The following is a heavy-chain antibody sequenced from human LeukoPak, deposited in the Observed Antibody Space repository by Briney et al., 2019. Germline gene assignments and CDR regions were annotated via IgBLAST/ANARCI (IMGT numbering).Heavy chain of an antibody. CDR3: AREDCSSTSCYFHYYYGMDV. Sequence: GASVKVSCKASGYTFTGYYMHWVRQAPGQGLEWMGRINPNSGGTNYAQKFQGRVTMTRDTSISTAYMELSRLRSDDTAVYYCAREDCSSTSCYFHYYYGMDVWGQGTTVTVSS. V-gene: IGHV1-2*06. D-gene: IGHD2-2*01. CDR1: GYTFTGYY. J-gene: IGHJ6*02. CDR2: INPNSGGT.